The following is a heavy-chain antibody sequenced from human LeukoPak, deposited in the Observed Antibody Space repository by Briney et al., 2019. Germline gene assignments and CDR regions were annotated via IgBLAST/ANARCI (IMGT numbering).Heavy chain of an antibody. D-gene: IGHD2-2*01. J-gene: IGHJ4*02. CDR3: AKDESVVPAAPFDY. Sequence: PGGSRRLSCAASGFTFSRFWMSWVRQVPGKGLEWVANIKEDGSEKYYVDSVKGRFTISRDNTKNSLYLQMDSLRPEDTAVYYCAKDESVVPAAPFDYWGQGTLVTVSS. CDR1: GFTFSRFW. CDR2: IKEDGSEK. V-gene: IGHV3-7*01.